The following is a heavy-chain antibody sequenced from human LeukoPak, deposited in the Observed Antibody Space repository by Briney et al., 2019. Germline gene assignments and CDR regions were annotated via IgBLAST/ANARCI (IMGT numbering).Heavy chain of an antibody. J-gene: IGHJ4*02. CDR2: ISWNSGSI. V-gene: IGHV3-9*01. CDR1: GFTFDDYA. CDR3: AKDMALLWFGKLSWFDY. D-gene: IGHD3-10*01. Sequence: GGSLRLSCAASGFTFDDYAMHWVRQAPGKGLEWVSGISWNSGSIGYADSVKGRFTISRDNAKNSLYLQMNSLRAEDTALYYCAKDMALLWFGKLSWFDYWGQGTLVTVSS.